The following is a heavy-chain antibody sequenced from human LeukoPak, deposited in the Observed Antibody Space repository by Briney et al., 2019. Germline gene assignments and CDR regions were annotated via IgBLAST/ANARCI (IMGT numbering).Heavy chain of an antibody. D-gene: IGHD3-16*01. CDR1: SFSISSGYY. Sequence: SETLSLTCAVPSFSISSGYYWGWIRQPPGNGLEWIGSIYHSGSTYYNPSLKSRVTISVDTSKNQFSLKLSSVTAADTAVYYCATEPGGDFDYWGQGTLVTVSS. CDR2: IYHSGST. CDR3: ATEPGGDFDY. J-gene: IGHJ4*02. V-gene: IGHV4-38-2*01.